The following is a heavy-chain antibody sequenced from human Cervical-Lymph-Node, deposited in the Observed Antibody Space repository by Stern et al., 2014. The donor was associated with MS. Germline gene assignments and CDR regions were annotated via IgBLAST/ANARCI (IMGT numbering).Heavy chain of an antibody. CDR3: ARAPRWWTVTFDF. J-gene: IGHJ4*02. V-gene: IGHV4-59*12. D-gene: IGHD4-17*01. CDR1: GGSITNFY. CDR2: IFSSGSP. Sequence: QVKLQESGPGLVKPSETLSLTCTVSGGSITNFYWSWIRQSPEKGLEWIGYIFSSGSPNYTPSLESRVTISREPSKHQFSLNLTSVPAADSAVYYCARAPRWWTVTFDFWGRGTLVTVSS.